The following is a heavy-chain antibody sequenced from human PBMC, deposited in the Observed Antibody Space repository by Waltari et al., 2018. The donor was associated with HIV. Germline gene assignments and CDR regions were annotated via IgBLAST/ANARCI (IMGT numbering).Heavy chain of an antibody. CDR2: IIPIFGTA. D-gene: IGHD5-18*01. CDR3: ARGDGNDELQLWGGYFDY. J-gene: IGHJ4*02. V-gene: IGHV1-69*01. Sequence: QVQLVQSGAEVKKPGSSVKVSCKASGGTFSSYAISWVRQAPGQGLEWMGGIIPIFGTANYAQKFQGRVTITADESTSTAYMELSSLRSEDTAVYYCARGDGNDELQLWGGYFDYWGQGTLVTVSS. CDR1: GGTFSSYA.